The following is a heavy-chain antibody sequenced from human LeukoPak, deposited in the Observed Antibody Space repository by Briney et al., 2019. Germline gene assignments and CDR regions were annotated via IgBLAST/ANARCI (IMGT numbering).Heavy chain of an antibody. Sequence: GESLKISCKGSGSHFTTYWIAWVRPLPGKGLEWMGIIYPGDSDTRYSPSFQGQVTISADKSITTAYLQWSSLKASDTAMYYCARHRDRYSYDSYYFDYLGQGTLVTVSS. V-gene: IGHV5-51*01. CDR2: IYPGDSDT. J-gene: IGHJ4*02. D-gene: IGHD5-18*01. CDR1: GSHFTTYW. CDR3: ARHRDRYSYDSYYFDY.